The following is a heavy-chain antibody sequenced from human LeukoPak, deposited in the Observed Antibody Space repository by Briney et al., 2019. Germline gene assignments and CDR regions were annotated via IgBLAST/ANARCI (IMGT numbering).Heavy chain of an antibody. Sequence: SETLSLTCAVYGGSFSGYYWSWIRQPPGKGLEWIGEIKHSGSTNYNPSLKSRVTISVDTSKNQFSLKLSSVTAADTAVYYCARGGGITMIYYYYGMDVWGQGTTVTVSS. V-gene: IGHV4-34*01. J-gene: IGHJ6*02. CDR3: ARGGGITMIYYYYGMDV. D-gene: IGHD3-22*01. CDR1: GGSFSGYY. CDR2: IKHSGST.